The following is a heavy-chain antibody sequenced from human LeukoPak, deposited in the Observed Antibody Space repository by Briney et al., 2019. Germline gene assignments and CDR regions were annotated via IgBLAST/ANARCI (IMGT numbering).Heavy chain of an antibody. CDR2: IWYDGNNK. V-gene: IGHV3-33*06. J-gene: IGHJ4*02. D-gene: IGHD2-2*01. CDR1: GFTFSSHG. Sequence: GRSLRLSCAASGFTFSSHGMHWVRQAPGKGLEWVAVIWYDGNNKYYADSVKGRFTISRDTSKNTLYLQMNSVRAEDTAVYYCAKDRGGCSSTSCYYFDYWGQGTLVTVSS. CDR3: AKDRGGCSSTSCYYFDY.